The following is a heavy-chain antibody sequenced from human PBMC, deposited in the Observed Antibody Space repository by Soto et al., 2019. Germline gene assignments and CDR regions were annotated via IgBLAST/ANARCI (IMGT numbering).Heavy chain of an antibody. CDR1: GFTFSSYG. CDR2: ISYDGSNK. Sequence: QVQLVESGGGVVQPGRSLRLSCAASGFTFSSYGMHWVRQAPGKGLEWVAVISYDGSNKYYADSVKGRFTISRDNSKNTLYLQMKSLRAEDTAVYYCARDRFYSVLIVYAIHGIDVWGQGTTVTVSS. J-gene: IGHJ6*02. CDR3: ARDRFYSVLIVYAIHGIDV. V-gene: IGHV3-30*03. D-gene: IGHD2-8*01.